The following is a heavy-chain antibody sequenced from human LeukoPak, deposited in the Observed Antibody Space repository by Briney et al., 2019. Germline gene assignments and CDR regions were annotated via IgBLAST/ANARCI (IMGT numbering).Heavy chain of an antibody. CDR1: GGSISSYY. J-gene: IGHJ5*02. D-gene: IGHD5-12*01. CDR3: ARILSGYPKVFDP. V-gene: IGHV4-59*01. CDR2: IYYSGST. Sequence: SETLSLTCTVSGGSISSYYWSWIRQPPGKGLEWIGYIYYSGSTNYNPSLKSRVTISVDTSKNQFSLKLSSVTAADTAVYYCARILSGYPKVFDPWGQGTLVTVSS.